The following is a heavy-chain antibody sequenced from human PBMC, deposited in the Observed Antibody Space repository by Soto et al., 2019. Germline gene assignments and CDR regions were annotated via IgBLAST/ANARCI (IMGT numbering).Heavy chain of an antibody. V-gene: IGHV3-30*03. CDR3: ARGGVLRSFDWLLCGDY. CDR1: GFTFSNYG. D-gene: IGHD3-9*01. J-gene: IGHJ4*02. CDR2: ISYAGSSD. Sequence: QVQLVESGGGVVQPGRSLRLSCAASGFTFSNYGLHWVRQAPGKGLEWLAVISYAGSSDYYADSVRGRSTASRENSKNTLYLQMNGLRAEDTAVYYSARGGVLRSFDWLLCGDYWGRETLVTVSS.